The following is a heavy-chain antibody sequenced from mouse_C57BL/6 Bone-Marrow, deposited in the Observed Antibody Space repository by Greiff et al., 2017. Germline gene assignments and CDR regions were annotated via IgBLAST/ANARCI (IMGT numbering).Heavy chain of an antibody. CDR2: IYPGDGDT. CDR3: AFITTVVGRWYFDV. CDR1: GYAFSSYW. J-gene: IGHJ1*03. Sequence: VQLQQSGAELVKPGASVKISCKASGYAFSSYWMNWVKQRPGKGLEWIGQIYPGDGDTNYNGKFKGKATLTADKSSSTAYMQLSSLTSEDSAVXFCAFITTVVGRWYFDVWGTGTTVTVSS. D-gene: IGHD1-1*01. V-gene: IGHV1-80*01.